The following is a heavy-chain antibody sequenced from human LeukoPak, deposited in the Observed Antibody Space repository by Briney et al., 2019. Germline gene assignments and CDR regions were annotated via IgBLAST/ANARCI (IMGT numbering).Heavy chain of an antibody. Sequence: GRSLRLSCVASGFIFSSRAMHWARQAPGKGLEWVASINHNGNVNYYVDSVKGRFTISRDNAKNSLYLQMSNLRAEDTAVYFCARGGGLDVWGQGATVTVSS. CDR2: INHNGNVN. CDR1: GFIFSSRA. CDR3: ARGGGLDV. J-gene: IGHJ6*02. V-gene: IGHV3-7*03. D-gene: IGHD3-16*01.